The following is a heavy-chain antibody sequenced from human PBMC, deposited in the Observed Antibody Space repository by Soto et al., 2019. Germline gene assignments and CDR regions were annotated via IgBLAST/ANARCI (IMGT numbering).Heavy chain of an antibody. D-gene: IGHD5-18*01. J-gene: IGHJ4*02. CDR2: IYHNRNS. CDR3: ARAVRGFSQGFDY. V-gene: IGHV4-38-2*01. Sequence: SETLSLTCAVPVNSITSGYYWGSIWHPPGKGLEWFGTIYHNRNSYYNPSLKSRVSLSVDKSKNQLSLRVSHVTAADTAVYYCARAVRGFSQGFDYWGQGTLVTVS. CDR1: VNSITSGYY.